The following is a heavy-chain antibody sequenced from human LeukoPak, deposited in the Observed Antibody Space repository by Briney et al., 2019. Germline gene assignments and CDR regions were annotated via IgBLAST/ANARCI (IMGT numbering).Heavy chain of an antibody. CDR3: AKDNPFLYGMDV. Sequence: GGSLRLSCAASGFTFSSYAIHWVRQGPGKGLEWVAVISFDGNNKYYADSVKGRFTISRDNSKNTLYLQMNSLRAEDTAVYYCAKDNPFLYGMDVWGQGTTVTVSS. CDR2: ISFDGNNK. CDR1: GFTFSSYA. V-gene: IGHV3-30-3*01. J-gene: IGHJ6*02.